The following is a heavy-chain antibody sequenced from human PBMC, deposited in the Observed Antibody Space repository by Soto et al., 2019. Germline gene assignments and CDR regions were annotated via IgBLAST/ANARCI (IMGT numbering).Heavy chain of an antibody. CDR3: ARAGSSWYEGSYYYGMDV. J-gene: IGHJ6*02. Sequence: QVQLVQSGAEVKKPGSSVKVSCKASGGTFSSYAISWVRQAPGQGLEWMGGIIPIFGTANYAQKFQGRVTITADESTRTAYMELSSLRSENTAVYYCARAGSSWYEGSYYYGMDVWGQGTTVTVSS. CDR2: IIPIFGTA. CDR1: GGTFSSYA. V-gene: IGHV1-69*12. D-gene: IGHD6-13*01.